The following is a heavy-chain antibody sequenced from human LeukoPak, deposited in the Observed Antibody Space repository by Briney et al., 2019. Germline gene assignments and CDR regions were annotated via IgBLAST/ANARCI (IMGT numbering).Heavy chain of an antibody. V-gene: IGHV5-51*01. CDR1: GNNFTTSW. D-gene: IGHD2-15*01. Sequence: GESLKISCKGSGNNFTTSWIGWVRQMPGKGLEWMGIIYPGDSDTRYSPSFQGQVTISADKSISTAYLQWSSLKASDTAMYYCARWGSRYWENAFDIWGQGTMVTVSS. CDR3: ARWGSRYWENAFDI. CDR2: IYPGDSDT. J-gene: IGHJ3*02.